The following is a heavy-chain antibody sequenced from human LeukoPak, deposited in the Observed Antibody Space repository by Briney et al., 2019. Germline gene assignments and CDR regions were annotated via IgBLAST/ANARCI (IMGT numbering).Heavy chain of an antibody. Sequence: SETLSLTCIVSGGSISSTTYYWGWIRQPPGKRLEWIGSIYYSGNTYYNPSLKSRVTISIDTSKNQFSLNLNSVTAADTAMYYCARSSEATVAPIKRYLENWGQGTLVTVSS. V-gene: IGHV4-39*01. CDR1: GGSISSTTYY. CDR2: IYYSGNT. D-gene: IGHD5-12*01. CDR3: ARSSEATVAPIKRYLEN. J-gene: IGHJ1*01.